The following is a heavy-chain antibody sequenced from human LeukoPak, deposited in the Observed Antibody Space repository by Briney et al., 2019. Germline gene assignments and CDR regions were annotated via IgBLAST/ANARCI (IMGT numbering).Heavy chain of an antibody. CDR3: AKEVTRVAPGSYYYYYGMDV. J-gene: IGHJ6*02. Sequence: PGGSLRLSCAASGFTVSSNYMSWVRQAPGKGLEWVSVIYSGGSTYYADSMKGRFTISRDNSKNTLYLQMNSLRAEDTAVYYCAKEVTRVAPGSYYYYYGMDVWGQGTTVTVSS. CDR2: IYSGGST. D-gene: IGHD4-23*01. CDR1: GFTVSSNY. V-gene: IGHV3-53*05.